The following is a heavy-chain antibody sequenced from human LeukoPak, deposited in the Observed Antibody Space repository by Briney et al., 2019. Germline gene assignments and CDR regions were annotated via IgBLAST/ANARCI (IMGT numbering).Heavy chain of an antibody. CDR1: GGSFRGFY. Sequence: SETLSLTCAVYGGSFRGFYWSWIRQPPGKGLEWIGEIYHSGRTNSNPSLKSRVTISVDTSKNHFSLKLTSVTAADTAVYYCARGRRVRGVTRPPDYWGQGTLVTVSS. CDR2: IYHSGRT. J-gene: IGHJ4*02. V-gene: IGHV4-34*01. CDR3: ARGRRVRGVTRPPDY. D-gene: IGHD3-10*01.